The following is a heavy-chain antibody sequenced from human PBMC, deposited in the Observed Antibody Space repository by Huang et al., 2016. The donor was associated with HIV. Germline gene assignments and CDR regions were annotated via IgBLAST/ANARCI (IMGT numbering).Heavy chain of an antibody. J-gene: IGHJ4*02. CDR3: TTNPDY. V-gene: IGHV3-15*01. CDR1: GLTFSNAW. Sequence: EVQLVQSGGGLVKPGGSLRVSCAASGLTFSNAWMNWVRQGPGKRLEWLGRMKTKTEGGTADYAAPVKGRFTIARDGSKNTFYLEMSSLKTEDTALYFCTTNPDYWGQGTLVTVSS. CDR2: MKTKTEGGTA.